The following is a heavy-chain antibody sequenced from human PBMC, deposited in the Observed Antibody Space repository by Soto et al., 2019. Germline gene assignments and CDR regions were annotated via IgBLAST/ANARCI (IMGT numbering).Heavy chain of an antibody. CDR1: GFTFSSYA. CDR2: ISGSGGST. J-gene: IGHJ4*02. CDR3: AKDWGGSYCWGLDY. D-gene: IGHD1-26*01. V-gene: IGHV3-23*04. Sequence: EVQLVESGGCLVKPGGSLRLSCAASGFTFSSYAMSWVRQAPGKGLEWVSSISGSGGSTYYADSVKGRFTISRDNSKNSLYLQMNSLRAEDTAVYYCAKDWGGSYCWGLDYWGQGTLVTVSS.